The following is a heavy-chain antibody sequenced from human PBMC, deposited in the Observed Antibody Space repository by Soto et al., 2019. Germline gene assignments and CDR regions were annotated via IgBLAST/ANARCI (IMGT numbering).Heavy chain of an antibody. J-gene: IGHJ4*02. V-gene: IGHV3-7*03. D-gene: IGHD3-10*01. Sequence: EVQLVESGGGLVQPGGSRRLSCAASGFTFRSYWMSWVRQAPGKGLEWVANIKQDGSEKYYVDSVKGRFTISRDNAKNSLYLQMNSLRAEDTAVYYCARGLWFGELFDYWGQGTLVTVSS. CDR3: ARGLWFGELFDY. CDR2: IKQDGSEK. CDR1: GFTFRSYW.